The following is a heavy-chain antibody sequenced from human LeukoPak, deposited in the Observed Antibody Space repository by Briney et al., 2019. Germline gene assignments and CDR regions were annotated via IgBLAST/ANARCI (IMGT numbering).Heavy chain of an antibody. CDR1: GGSFSGYY. D-gene: IGHD2-15*01. CDR2: INHSGST. CDR3: ARGRCSGGSCYAVDFDY. Sequence: PSETLSLTCAVYGGSFSGYYWSWIRQPPGKGLEWIGEINHSGSTNYNPSLKSRATISVDTSKNQFSLKLSSVTAADTAVYYCARGRCSGGSCYAVDFDYWGQGTLVTVST. J-gene: IGHJ4*02. V-gene: IGHV4-34*01.